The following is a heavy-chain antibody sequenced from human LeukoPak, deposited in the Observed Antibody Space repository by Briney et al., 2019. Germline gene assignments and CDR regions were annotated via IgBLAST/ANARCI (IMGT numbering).Heavy chain of an antibody. D-gene: IGHD4-23*01. Sequence: SETLSLTCTVSGGSISSYYWSWLRQHPGKGLDWIGYIYYSGSTNYNPSLKSRVTISVDTSKNQFSLKLNSVTAADTAVYYCARLRYPQTPNAFDVWGQGTMVTVSS. CDR1: GGSISSYY. CDR3: ARLRYPQTPNAFDV. J-gene: IGHJ3*01. V-gene: IGHV4-59*08. CDR2: IYYSGST.